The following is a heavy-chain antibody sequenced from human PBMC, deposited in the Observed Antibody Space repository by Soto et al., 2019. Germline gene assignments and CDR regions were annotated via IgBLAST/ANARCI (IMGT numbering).Heavy chain of an antibody. V-gene: IGHV3-7*01. CDR1: GFTFSTSW. J-gene: IGHJ6*02. Sequence: GGSLRLSCVASGFTFSTSWMHWVRQAPGRGLEWVAQINQDGSQKYYVDSVKGRFTISRDNAKNLMYVQMSSLGAEDTAVYYCVKSMDVWGQGTTVTVSS. CDR2: INQDGSQK. CDR3: VKSMDV.